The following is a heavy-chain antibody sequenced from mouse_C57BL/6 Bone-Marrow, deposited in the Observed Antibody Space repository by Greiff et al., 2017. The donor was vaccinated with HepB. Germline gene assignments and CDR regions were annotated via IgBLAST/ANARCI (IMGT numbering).Heavy chain of an antibody. D-gene: IGHD2-4*01. J-gene: IGHJ4*01. CDR1: GFTFSDYG. Sequence: EVKVVESGGGLVKPGGSLKLSCAASGFTFSDYGMHWVRQAPEKGLEWVAYISSGSSTIYYADTVKGRFTLSRDNAKNTLFLQMTSLRSEDTAMYYCASYYDYAHPPYAMDYWGQGTSVTGSS. CDR3: ASYYDYAHPPYAMDY. CDR2: ISSGSSTI. V-gene: IGHV5-17*01.